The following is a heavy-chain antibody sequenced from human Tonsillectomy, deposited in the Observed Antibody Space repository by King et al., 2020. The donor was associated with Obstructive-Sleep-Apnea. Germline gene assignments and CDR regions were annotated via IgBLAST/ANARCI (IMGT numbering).Heavy chain of an antibody. CDR2: IYYNGSS. CDR1: GGSISSSYYY. V-gene: IGHV4-39*07. D-gene: IGHD3-10*01. CDR3: AGAPFSGSGTSNWYFDL. Sequence: LQLQESGPGLVKPSETLSLTCTVSGGSISSSYYYWGWIRQPPGKGLEWIGNIYYNGSSYYNPSLQSRVTISVDTSHNQFSLKLTSATAADTAVYSCAGAPFSGSGTSNWYFDLWGRGSRVTVSS. J-gene: IGHJ2*01.